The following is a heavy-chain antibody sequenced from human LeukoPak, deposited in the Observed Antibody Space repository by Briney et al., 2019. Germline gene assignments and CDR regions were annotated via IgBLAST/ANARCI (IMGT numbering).Heavy chain of an antibody. J-gene: IGHJ4*02. CDR1: GYTFTTYY. D-gene: IGHD1-1*01. CDR2: INPSGGGT. Sequence: GASVTVSCKASGYTFTTYYMHWVRQAPGQGLEWMGIINPSGGGTSYAQNFRGRVSMTGGTSTSTVYMELTSLISEDTAVYYCARSALSGTGYFDYWGQGTLVTVSS. V-gene: IGHV1-46*01. CDR3: ARSALSGTGYFDY.